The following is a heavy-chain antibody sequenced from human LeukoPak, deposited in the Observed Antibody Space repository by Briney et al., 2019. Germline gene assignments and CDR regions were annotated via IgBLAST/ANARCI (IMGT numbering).Heavy chain of an antibody. CDR1: GGSISSYY. D-gene: IGHD3-3*01. CDR3: ARETSTIFGVVITDAFDI. Sequence: SETLSLTCTVSGGSISSYYWSWIRQPPGKGLEWIGYIYYSGSTYYNPSLKSRVTISVDTSKNQFSLKLSSVTAADTAVYYCARETSTIFGVVITDAFDIWGQGTMVTVSS. J-gene: IGHJ3*02. V-gene: IGHV4-59*12. CDR2: IYYSGST.